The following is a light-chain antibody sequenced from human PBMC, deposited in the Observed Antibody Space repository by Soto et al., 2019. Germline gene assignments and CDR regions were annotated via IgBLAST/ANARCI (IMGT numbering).Light chain of an antibody. CDR1: RKISSRY. Sequence: EIVLTQSPGTLSLSPGERATLSCRASRKISSRYLAWYLQKPGQAPRFLIYGASSRATGIPDRFSGSGSGTDFTLTISRLEPEDFAVYYCQQYGGTPPITFGQGTRLEI. V-gene: IGKV3-20*01. J-gene: IGKJ5*01. CDR2: GAS. CDR3: QQYGGTPPIT.